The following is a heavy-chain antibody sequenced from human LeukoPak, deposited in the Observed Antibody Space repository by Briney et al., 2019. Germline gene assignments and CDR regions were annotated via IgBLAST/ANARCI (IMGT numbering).Heavy chain of an antibody. D-gene: IGHD3-22*01. CDR3: ARTDYYDKSIDY. V-gene: IGHV3-21*01. CDR2: ISTGSSFI. J-gene: IGHJ4*02. CDR1: GFTFSSYS. Sequence: GGSLRLSCAASGFTFSSYSMNWVRQAPGKGLEWVSSISTGSSFIYYADSVKGRFTISRDIAKNSLYLQMNSLRAEDTAVYYCARTDYYDKSIDYWGQGTLVTISS.